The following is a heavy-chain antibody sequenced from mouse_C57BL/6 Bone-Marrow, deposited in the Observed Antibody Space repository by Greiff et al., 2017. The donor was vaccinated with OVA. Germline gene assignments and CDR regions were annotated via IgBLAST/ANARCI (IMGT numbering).Heavy chain of an antibody. D-gene: IGHD1-1*01. V-gene: IGHV2-9-1*01. CDR2: IWTGGGT. Sequence: VQLQESGPGLVAPSQSLSITCTVSGFSLTSYAISWVRQPPGKGLEWLGVIWTGGGTNYNSALKSRLSISKDNSKSQVFLKMNSLQTDDTARYYCARNRDYYGSSRDYFDYWGQGTTLTVSS. CDR1: GFSLTSYA. J-gene: IGHJ2*01. CDR3: ARNRDYYGSSRDYFDY.